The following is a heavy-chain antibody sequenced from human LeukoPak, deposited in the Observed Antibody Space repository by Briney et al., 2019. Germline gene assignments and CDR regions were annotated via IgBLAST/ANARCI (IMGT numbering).Heavy chain of an antibody. Sequence: GGSLRLSCAASGFTFSSYGMHWVRQAPGKGLDWVAVISNDGSKKYYADSVKGRFTICRDNSKNTLSLQVSSLRTEDTAVYYCAKDRYSYAFEYSDSWGQGTLVTVSS. CDR3: AKDRYSYAFEYSDS. D-gene: IGHD5-18*01. CDR1: GFTFSSYG. V-gene: IGHV3-30*18. CDR2: ISNDGSKK. J-gene: IGHJ4*02.